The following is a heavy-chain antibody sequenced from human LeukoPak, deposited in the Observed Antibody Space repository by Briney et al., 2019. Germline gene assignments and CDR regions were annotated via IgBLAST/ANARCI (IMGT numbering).Heavy chain of an antibody. CDR1: GGSISSYY. V-gene: IGHV4-59*01. Sequence: SETLSLTRTVSGGSISSYYWGWIRQPPGKGLEWIGYIYYSGSTNYNPSLKSRVTISVDTSKNQFSLKLSSVTAADTAVYYCARVQITIFGSYYYYYGMDVWGQGTTVTVSS. J-gene: IGHJ6*02. CDR3: ARVQITIFGSYYYYYGMDV. D-gene: IGHD3-3*01. CDR2: IYYSGST.